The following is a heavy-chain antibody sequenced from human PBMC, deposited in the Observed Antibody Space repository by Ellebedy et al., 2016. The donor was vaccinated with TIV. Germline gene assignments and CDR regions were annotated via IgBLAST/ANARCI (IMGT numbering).Heavy chain of an antibody. D-gene: IGHD1-26*01. CDR3: ASSGSPLFYFDY. J-gene: IGHJ4*02. Sequence: SETLSLXCTVSGGSISSGDYYWSWIRQPPGKGLEWIGYIYYSGRTYYNPSLKSRVTISVDTSKNQFSLKLSSVTAADTAVYYCASSGSPLFYFDYWGQGTLVTVSS. CDR1: GGSISSGDYY. CDR2: IYYSGRT. V-gene: IGHV4-30-4*01.